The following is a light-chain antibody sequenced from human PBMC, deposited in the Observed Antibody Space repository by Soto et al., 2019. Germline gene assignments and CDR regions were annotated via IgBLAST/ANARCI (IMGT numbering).Light chain of an antibody. V-gene: IGLV1-40*01. CDR3: QSDDSSHYV. Sequence: QSALTQPPSVSGAPGQRVTISCTGSSSNIGAGYDVHWYQQLPGTAPKLLIYGNSNRPSGVPDRFSGSKSGTSASLAITGLQAEYEAAYCCQSDDSSHYVSGTGTKVTVL. CDR1: SSNIGAGYD. CDR2: GNS. J-gene: IGLJ1*01.